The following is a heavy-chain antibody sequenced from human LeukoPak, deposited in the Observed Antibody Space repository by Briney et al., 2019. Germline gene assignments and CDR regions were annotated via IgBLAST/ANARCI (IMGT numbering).Heavy chain of an antibody. CDR3: ARRGIWDLQIGNWFDP. Sequence: PSETLSLTCSISGDSITTNSYWWGWIRQSPGKGLEWIVSIYSSGNSYYNPSLNSRATISPDTSKNHYSLSLTSVTAADTAVYYCARRGIWDLQIGNWFDPWGQGILVTVSS. D-gene: IGHD3-16*01. CDR2: IYSSGNS. V-gene: IGHV4-39*02. CDR1: GDSITTNSYW. J-gene: IGHJ5*02.